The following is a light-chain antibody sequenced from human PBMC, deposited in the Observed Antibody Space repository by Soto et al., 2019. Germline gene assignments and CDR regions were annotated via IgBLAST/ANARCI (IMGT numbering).Light chain of an antibody. V-gene: IGKV3-20*01. CDR3: QQYGTSPLT. CDR2: SAS. CDR1: QTVSSNY. Sequence: EIVLTQSPGPLSLSPGERATLSCRASQTVSSNYLAWYQQKPGQAPRLLIYSASTRATGIPDRFSGSGSGTDFTLTISRLEPEDFAVYYCQQYGTSPLTFGGGTKVDIK. J-gene: IGKJ4*01.